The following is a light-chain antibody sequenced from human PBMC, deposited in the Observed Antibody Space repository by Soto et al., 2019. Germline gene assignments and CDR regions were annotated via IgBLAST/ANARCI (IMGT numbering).Light chain of an antibody. CDR2: WAS. Sequence: IVMTQSPDSLAVSLGERATINWKSSQSVLYSSNNNNYLAWYQQKPGQPPKLLIYWASTRESGVPDRFSGSGSGTDFTLSSNSLQAEDVAVYYCQQYYSTPLTFGGGTKVDIK. J-gene: IGKJ4*01. V-gene: IGKV4-1*01. CDR3: QQYYSTPLT. CDR1: QSVLYSSNNNNY.